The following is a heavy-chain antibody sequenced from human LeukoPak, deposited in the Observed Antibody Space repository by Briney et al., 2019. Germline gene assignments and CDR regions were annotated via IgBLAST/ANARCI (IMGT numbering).Heavy chain of an antibody. D-gene: IGHD3-3*01. CDR2: INSDGRST. J-gene: IGHJ5*02. V-gene: IGHV3-74*01. CDR1: GFTFSRYW. CDR3: ARVYYDSDYWFDP. Sequence: PGGSLRLSCAASGFTFSRYWMHWVRQAPGKGLVWVSRINSDGRSTDYADSVKGRFTISRDNAKNTLYLQMNSLRAEDTAVYYCARVYYDSDYWFDPWGQGTLVTVSS.